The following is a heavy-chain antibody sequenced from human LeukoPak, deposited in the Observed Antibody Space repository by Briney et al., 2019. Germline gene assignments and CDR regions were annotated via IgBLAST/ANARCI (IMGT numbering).Heavy chain of an antibody. CDR2: INHSGST. V-gene: IGHV4-34*01. J-gene: IGHJ4*02. D-gene: IGHD2-2*02. CDR1: GGSFSGYY. CDR3: ARGGPYNY. Sequence: SETLSLTCAVYGGSFSGYYWSWIRQPPGKGLEWIGGINHSGSTNYNPSLKSRVTISVDTSKNQFSLKLSSVTAADTAVYYCARGGPYNYWGQGTLVTVSS.